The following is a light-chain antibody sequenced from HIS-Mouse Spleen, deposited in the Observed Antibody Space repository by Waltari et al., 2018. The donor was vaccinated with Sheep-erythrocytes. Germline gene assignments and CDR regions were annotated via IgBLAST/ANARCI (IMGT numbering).Light chain of an antibody. Sequence: DIQMTQSPSTLSASVGDRVTITFRASQGISSWLAWYQQKPGKAPKLLIYKASSLESGVPSRFSGSGSGTEFTLTISSLQPDDFATYYCQQYNSYPLTFGGGTKVEIK. CDR1: QGISSW. CDR2: KAS. J-gene: IGKJ4*01. CDR3: QQYNSYPLT. V-gene: IGKV1-5*03.